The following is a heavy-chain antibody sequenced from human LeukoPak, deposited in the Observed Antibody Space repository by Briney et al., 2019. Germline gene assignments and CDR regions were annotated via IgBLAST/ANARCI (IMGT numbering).Heavy chain of an antibody. CDR3: AREGHTSGYCDSFDN. V-gene: IGHV3-30*03. CDR1: RFTFSNSI. CDR2: MSYDGFSK. J-gene: IGHJ3*02. Sequence: GGSLRLSCASSRFTFSNSIFHWVRQAPGKGLEWVSAMSYDGFSKYYADSVKGRFTISRDNSRSTVDLQLGSLGPDDTAVYYCAREGHTSGYCDSFDNWGQGTAVVVS. D-gene: IGHD3-22*01.